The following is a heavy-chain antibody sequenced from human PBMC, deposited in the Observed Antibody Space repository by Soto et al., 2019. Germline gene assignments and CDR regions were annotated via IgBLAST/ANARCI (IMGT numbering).Heavy chain of an antibody. J-gene: IGHJ4*02. CDR1: GFTFNNYA. D-gene: IGHD3-16*01. V-gene: IGHV3-23*01. CDR2: ISATGGGT. Sequence: PGGSLRLSCTASGFTFNNYAMSWVRQAPGKGLEWVALISATGGGTYYADSVKGRFSISRDNSKNTLYLQMNSLRAKDTAVYYCVKDRREGGNCAFYLDFWGGGAKVTV. CDR3: VKDRREGGNCAFYLDF.